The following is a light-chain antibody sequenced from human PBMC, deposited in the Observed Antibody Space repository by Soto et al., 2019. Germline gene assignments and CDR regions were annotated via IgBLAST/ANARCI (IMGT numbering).Light chain of an antibody. CDR2: AAS. J-gene: IGKJ5*01. CDR1: QGISSY. CDR3: QQLNSYPLT. V-gene: IGKV1-8*01. Sequence: AIRMTQSPSSLSASTGDRFNITCRASQGISSYLAWYQQKPGKAPKLLIYAASTLQSGVPSRFSGSGSGTDFTLTISSLQPEDFATYYCQQLNSYPLTFGQGTRLENK.